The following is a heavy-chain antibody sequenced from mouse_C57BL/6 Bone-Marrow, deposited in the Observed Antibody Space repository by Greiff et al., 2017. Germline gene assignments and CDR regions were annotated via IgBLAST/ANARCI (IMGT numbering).Heavy chain of an antibody. Sequence: QVQLQQPGAELVRPGTSVKLSCKASGYTFTSYWMHWVKQRPGQGLEWIGVIDPSDSYTNYNQKFKGKATLTVDTSSSTAYMQLSILTSEDSAVYYCARSVWLRGGDYFDYWGQGTTLTVSS. CDR2: IDPSDSYT. J-gene: IGHJ2*01. CDR3: ARSVWLRGGDYFDY. CDR1: GYTFTSYW. V-gene: IGHV1-59*01. D-gene: IGHD2-2*01.